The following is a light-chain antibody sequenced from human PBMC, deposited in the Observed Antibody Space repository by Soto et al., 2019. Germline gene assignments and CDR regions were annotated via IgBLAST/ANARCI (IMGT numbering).Light chain of an antibody. Sequence: DVQMTQSPSTLSASVGDRVTITCRASQSISNWLAWYQQKPGKAPNLLIYDASTLGGGVPSRFSASGSGTEFTLTISSLQPDDFATYYCQQYNSYSITFGQGTRLEIK. J-gene: IGKJ5*01. CDR1: QSISNW. CDR2: DAS. V-gene: IGKV1-5*01. CDR3: QQYNSYSIT.